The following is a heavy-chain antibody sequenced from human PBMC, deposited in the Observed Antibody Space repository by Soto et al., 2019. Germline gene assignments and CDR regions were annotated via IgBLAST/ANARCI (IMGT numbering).Heavy chain of an antibody. CDR1: GFTFSSCG. CDR3: AKDRGREAAGTLDY. CDR2: ISYDGSNK. J-gene: IGHJ4*02. D-gene: IGHD6-13*01. Sequence: QVQLVESGGGVVQPGRSLRLSCAASGFTFSSCGMHWVREAPGKGLEWVAVISYDGSNKYSADSVKGRFTISRDNSKNTLYLKMNSLRAEDTAVYYCAKDRGREAAGTLDYWGQGTLVTVSS. V-gene: IGHV3-30*18.